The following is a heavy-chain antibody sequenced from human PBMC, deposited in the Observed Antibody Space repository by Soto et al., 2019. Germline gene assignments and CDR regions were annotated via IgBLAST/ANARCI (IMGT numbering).Heavy chain of an antibody. CDR3: ARDGRSSSFYFWFDP. CDR1: GGSISSGGYY. CDR2: IYYSGST. J-gene: IGHJ5*02. V-gene: IGHV4-31*03. D-gene: IGHD6-6*01. Sequence: KTSETLSLTCTVSGGSISSGGYYWSWIRQHPGKGLEWIGYIYYSGSTYYNPSLKSRVTISVDTSKNQFSLKLSSVTAADTAVYYCARDGRSSSFYFWFDPWGQGTLVTVSS.